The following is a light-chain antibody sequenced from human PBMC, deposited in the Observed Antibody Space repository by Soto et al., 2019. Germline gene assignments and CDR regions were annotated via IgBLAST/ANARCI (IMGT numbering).Light chain of an antibody. CDR3: QQRTSWLT. Sequence: EIVLTQSPATLSLSPGERATLSCRASQSFSNDLAWYQQKPGQAPRLLIYDASNRATGIPARFSGSGSGTDFTLTISSLEPEDFAVYYCQQRTSWLTFGAGTKVAXK. CDR2: DAS. CDR1: QSFSND. V-gene: IGKV3-11*01. J-gene: IGKJ3*01.